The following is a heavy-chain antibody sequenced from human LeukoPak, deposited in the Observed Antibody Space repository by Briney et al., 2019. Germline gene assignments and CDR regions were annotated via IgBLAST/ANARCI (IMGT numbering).Heavy chain of an antibody. CDR1: GGSISSYY. CDR2: IYYSGSS. V-gene: IGHV4-59*08. D-gene: IGHD2-21*01. Sequence: SETLSLTCTVSGGSISSYYWSWIRQPPGKGLEWIGYIYYSGSSNYNPSLKSRLTISVDTSKNQISLKVSSVTAADTAVYYYARHGGAGGYYGMDVWGQGTTVTVSS. CDR3: ARHGGAGGYYGMDV. J-gene: IGHJ6*02.